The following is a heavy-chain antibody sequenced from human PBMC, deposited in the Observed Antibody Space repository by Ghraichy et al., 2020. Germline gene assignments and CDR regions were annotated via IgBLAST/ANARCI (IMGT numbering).Heavy chain of an antibody. V-gene: IGHV3-23*01. CDR3: AKKYLPYSKWFFEH. CDR1: GFTFSSYA. Sequence: GESLNISCVASGFTFSSYAMSWVRQAPGKGLEWVSIISANSVYTYYTDSVKGRFTISRDNSKNTLYLQMNSLRDEDTAIYYCAKKYLPYSKWFFEHWGQGTLVPVSS. J-gene: IGHJ4*02. CDR2: ISANSVYT. D-gene: IGHD3-22*01.